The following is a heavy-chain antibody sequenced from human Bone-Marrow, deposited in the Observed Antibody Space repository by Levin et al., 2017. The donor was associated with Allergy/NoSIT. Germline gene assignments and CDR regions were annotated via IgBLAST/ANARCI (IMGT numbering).Heavy chain of an antibody. CDR2: IIPIFRTA. CDR3: NHGGDHASYYYYGMDV. J-gene: IGHJ6*02. V-gene: IGHV1-69*13. Sequence: GASVKVSCKASGGTFSSYSFNWVRQAPGQGLEWMGGIIPIFRTANYAQKFQGRVTITADESTSTAYIELSSLRSEDTAIYFCNHGGDHASYYYYGMDVWGQGTTVTVSS. CDR1: GGTFSSYS. D-gene: IGHD2-8*01.